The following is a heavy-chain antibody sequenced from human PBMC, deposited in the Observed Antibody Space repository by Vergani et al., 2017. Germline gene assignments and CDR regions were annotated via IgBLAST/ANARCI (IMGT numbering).Heavy chain of an antibody. Sequence: VELLESGGGLVQPGRSLRLSCSGSGFTLGDYAMTWVRQAPGKGLEGVAFIWRKPYGGTTEYAASVKGRFTISRDDSTSIAYLQMSSLKAEDTAVYYCTRDRLDASYAYFDYWGQGTLVTVSP. CDR3: TRDRLDASYAYFDY. V-gene: IGHV3-49*04. CDR1: GFTLGDYA. CDR2: IWRKPYGGTT. J-gene: IGHJ4*02. D-gene: IGHD3-16*01.